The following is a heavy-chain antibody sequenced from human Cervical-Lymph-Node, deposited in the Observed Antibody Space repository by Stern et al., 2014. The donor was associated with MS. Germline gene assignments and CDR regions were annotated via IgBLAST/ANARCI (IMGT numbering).Heavy chain of an antibody. CDR1: GFTFDEYA. D-gene: IGHD3-3*01. V-gene: IGHV3-9*01. CDR2: LTWNSVSV. Sequence: EVQLLESGGGLVQPGRSLRLSCAAFGFTFDEYAMHWVRQAPGKGLEWVSGLTWNSVSVGYADSVKGRFTISRDNAKNSLYLQMNSLRGDDTALYYCAKGSGGSGYYPVALDYWGQGTLVTVSS. CDR3: AKGSGGSGYYPVALDY. J-gene: IGHJ4*02.